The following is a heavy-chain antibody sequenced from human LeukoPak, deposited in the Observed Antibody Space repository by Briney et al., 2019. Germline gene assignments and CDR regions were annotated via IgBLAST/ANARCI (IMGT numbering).Heavy chain of an antibody. D-gene: IGHD6-25*01. CDR3: ARVQPTFIAAPYDY. V-gene: IGHV3-30*01. J-gene: IGHJ4*02. CDR1: GFTFSSYA. CDR2: ISYDGSNK. Sequence: GGSLRLSCAASGFTFSSYAMHWVRQAPGKGLEGGAVISYDGSNKYYADSVKGRFTISRDNSKNTLYLQMNSLRAEDTAVFYRARVQPTFIAAPYDYWGQGTLVTVSS.